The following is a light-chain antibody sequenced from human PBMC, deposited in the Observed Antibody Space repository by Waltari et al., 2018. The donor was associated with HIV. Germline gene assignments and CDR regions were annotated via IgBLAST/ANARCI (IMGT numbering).Light chain of an antibody. CDR2: RTS. J-gene: IGKJ2*01. Sequence: DIQMTQSPSNLSASVGDTVVIPCRASLSIDNWLAWYQQKPGRAPRLLVSRTSLVESGVSSRFRGSGSGTEFTLTIRSLQADDIGTYYCQQYSTHYAFGQGTRVE. V-gene: IGKV1-5*03. CDR1: LSIDNW. CDR3: QQYSTHYA.